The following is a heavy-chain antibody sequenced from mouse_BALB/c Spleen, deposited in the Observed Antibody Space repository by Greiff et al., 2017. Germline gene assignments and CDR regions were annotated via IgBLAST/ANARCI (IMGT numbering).Heavy chain of an antibody. D-gene: IGHD1-2*01. Sequence: EVQLQQSGTVLARPGASVKMSCKASGYTFTSYWMHWVKQRPGQGLEWIGAIYPGNSDTSYNQKFKGKAKLTAVTSTSTAYMELSSLTTEDSAVYYCTRSEVPRRFMDYWGQGTSVTVSS. J-gene: IGHJ4*01. CDR1: GYTFTSYW. V-gene: IGHV1-5*01. CDR2: IYPGNSDT. CDR3: TRSEVPRRFMDY.